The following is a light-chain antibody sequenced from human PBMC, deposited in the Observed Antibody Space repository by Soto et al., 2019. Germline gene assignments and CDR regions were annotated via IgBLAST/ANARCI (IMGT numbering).Light chain of an antibody. CDR2: GAS. CDR3: QQYNNWLPIT. J-gene: IGKJ5*01. Sequence: EIMMTQSPATLSVSPGERATLSCRASQSVSSNLAWYQQKPGQAPRLLIYGASTRATGIPARFSGSGSGTEFTLTISSLQSEDFAVYYCQQYNNWLPITFGQGTRLEI. CDR1: QSVSSN. V-gene: IGKV3-15*01.